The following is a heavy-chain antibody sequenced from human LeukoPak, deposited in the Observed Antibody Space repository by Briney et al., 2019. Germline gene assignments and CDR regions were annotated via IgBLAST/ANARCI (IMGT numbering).Heavy chain of an antibody. CDR1: GGSINGGRYR. CDR2: IDYSAST. CDR3: ARTTSNWFDP. Sequence: PSETLSLTCTVSGGSINGGRYRWSWIRQHPGKGLEWIGYIDYSASTYYNPSLKSRVNISVDTSKNQFSLTLSSVTAADTAVYYCARTTSNWFDPWGQGILVTVSS. D-gene: IGHD1-1*01. J-gene: IGHJ5*02. V-gene: IGHV4-31*03.